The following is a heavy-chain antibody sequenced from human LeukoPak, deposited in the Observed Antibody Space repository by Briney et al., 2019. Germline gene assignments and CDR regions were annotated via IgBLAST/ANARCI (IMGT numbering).Heavy chain of an antibody. V-gene: IGHV3-23*01. Sequence: PGGSLRLSCAASGFTFSSYALTWVRQAPGKGLEWVSTISGSGGSTNYADSVKGRFTISRDNSKNTLYLQMNSLRAEDTAVYYCAQDLGYYFDYWGQGTLATVSS. CDR1: GFTFSSYA. CDR3: AQDLGYYFDY. J-gene: IGHJ4*02. CDR2: ISGSGGST. D-gene: IGHD3-16*01.